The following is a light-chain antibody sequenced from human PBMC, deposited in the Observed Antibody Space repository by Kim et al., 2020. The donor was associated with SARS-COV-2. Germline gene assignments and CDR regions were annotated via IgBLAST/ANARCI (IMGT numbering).Light chain of an antibody. V-gene: IGLV4-60*03. CDR3: ETWDTNIRV. CDR2: LEGSGSY. CDR1: SRHSSYI. J-gene: IGLJ3*02. Sequence: SSVKLTCTLSSRHSSYIIAWHQQQPGKAPRYLMKLEGSGSYNKGSGVPDRFSGSSSGADRYLTISNLQSEDEADYYCETWDTNIRVFGGGTKVTVL.